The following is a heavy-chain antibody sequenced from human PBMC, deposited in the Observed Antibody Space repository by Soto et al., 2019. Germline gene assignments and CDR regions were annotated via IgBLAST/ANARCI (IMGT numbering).Heavy chain of an antibody. CDR2: IIPILGIA. Sequence: ASVKVSCKASGGTFSSYTISWVRQAPGQGLEWMGRIIPILGIANYAQKFQGRVTITADKSTSTAYMELSSLRSEDTAVYYCARGTYYYGSGRSGGFDYWGQGTLVTVSS. J-gene: IGHJ4*02. D-gene: IGHD3-10*01. V-gene: IGHV1-69*02. CDR3: ARGTYYYGSGRSGGFDY. CDR1: GGTFSSYT.